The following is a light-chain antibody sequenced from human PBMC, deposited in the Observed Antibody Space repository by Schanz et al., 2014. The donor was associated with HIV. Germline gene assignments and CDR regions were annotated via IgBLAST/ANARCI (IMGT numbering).Light chain of an antibody. CDR2: ATS. J-gene: IGKJ2*01. Sequence: DLQMTQSPSSLSASVGDRVTITCRASQSISISLNWYQQKPGKAPRLLIYATSLLHTGVPSRFSGSGSGTHFTLTITSLQFDDFATYYCQQSYSATPYTFGQGTRLEIK. CDR3: QQSYSATPYT. V-gene: IGKV1-39*01. CDR1: QSISIS.